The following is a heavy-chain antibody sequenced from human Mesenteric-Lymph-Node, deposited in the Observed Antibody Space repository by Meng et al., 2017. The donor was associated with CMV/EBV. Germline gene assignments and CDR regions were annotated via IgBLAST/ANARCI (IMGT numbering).Heavy chain of an antibody. CDR1: GLIFYNYA. D-gene: IGHD3-3*01. Sequence: GESLKISCAASGLIFYNYAMTWVRQAPGKGLEWVSSISATGHNIYYADSVKGRFTISRDNAKKSLSLQMNGLRGEDTAVYYCARGQYDFWTDYPYCHGLDVWGPGTTVTVSS. CDR3: ARGQYDFWTDYPYCHGLDV. V-gene: IGHV3-21*01. CDR2: ISATGHNI. J-gene: IGHJ6*02.